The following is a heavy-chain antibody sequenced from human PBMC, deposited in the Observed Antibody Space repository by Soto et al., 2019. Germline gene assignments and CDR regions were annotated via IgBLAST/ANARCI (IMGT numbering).Heavy chain of an antibody. V-gene: IGHV3-21*01. Sequence: GGSLRLSCAASGFTFSSYSMNWVRQAPGKGLEWVSSISSSSSYIYYADSVKGRFTISRDNAKNSLYLQMNSLRAEDTAVYYCASSPYDFGRGAYYRDVGGKGTTVTVSS. CDR3: ASSPYDFGRGAYYRDV. CDR1: GFTFSSYS. D-gene: IGHD3-3*01. CDR2: ISSSSSYI. J-gene: IGHJ6*03.